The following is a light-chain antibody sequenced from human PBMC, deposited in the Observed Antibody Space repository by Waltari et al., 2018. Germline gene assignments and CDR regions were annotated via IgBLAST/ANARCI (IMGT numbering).Light chain of an antibody. CDR3: QSPRSRGSYHWL. CDR1: TLSKEY. V-gene: IGLV3-25*03. J-gene: IGLJ2*01. Sequence: SYELTQPPSVAVSPGQTVRITCSGNTLSKEYTYWYHQKPGQAPILLIYQDTKRPSGIPGRFSWFTSGKTVTLTITGVQAEDEAAYYCQSPRSRGSYHWLVGGGTKVTVL. CDR2: QDT.